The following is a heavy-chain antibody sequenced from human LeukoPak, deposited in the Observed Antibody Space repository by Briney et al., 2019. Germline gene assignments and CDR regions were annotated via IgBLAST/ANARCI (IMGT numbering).Heavy chain of an antibody. CDR3: AKSLMGCSSTSCYVGWFDP. J-gene: IGHJ5*02. CDR2: ISGSGGST. Sequence: PGGSLRLSCAASGFTFSSYAMSWVRQAPGKGLEWVSAISGSGGSTYYADPVKGRFTISRDNSKNTLYLQMNSLRAEDTAVYYCAKSLMGCSSTSCYVGWFDPWGQGTLVTVSS. CDR1: GFTFSSYA. D-gene: IGHD2-2*01. V-gene: IGHV3-23*01.